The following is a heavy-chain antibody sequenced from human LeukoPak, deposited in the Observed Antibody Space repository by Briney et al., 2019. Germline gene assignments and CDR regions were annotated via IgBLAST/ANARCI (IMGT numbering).Heavy chain of an antibody. D-gene: IGHD3-22*01. J-gene: IGHJ1*01. Sequence: ASVKVSCKASGGTFSSYAISWVRQAPGQGLEWMGRIIPIFGTANYAQKFQGRVTITTDESTSTAYMELSSLRSEDTAVYYCAREGYYYDSSGYSNPEPQHWGQGTLSPSPQ. CDR1: GGTFSSYA. CDR3: AREGYYYDSSGYSNPEPQH. CDR2: IIPIFGTA. V-gene: IGHV1-69*05.